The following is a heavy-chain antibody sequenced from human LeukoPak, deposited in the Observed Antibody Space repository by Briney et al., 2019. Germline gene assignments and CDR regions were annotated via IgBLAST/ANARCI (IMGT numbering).Heavy chain of an antibody. CDR1: GFTLSRYT. Sequence: PGGSLRLSCAASGFTLSRYTMDWVRQAPGKGLEFVSGFSSNGITTYYANSVKGRFTISKDNAKNSLYLQMNSLRAEDTAVYYCARDLPRSFSMIRGLIQHREFDFWGRGTLVTVSS. J-gene: IGHJ4*02. CDR2: FSSNGITT. V-gene: IGHV3-64*01. D-gene: IGHD3-10*01. CDR3: ARDLPRSFSMIRGLIQHREFDF.